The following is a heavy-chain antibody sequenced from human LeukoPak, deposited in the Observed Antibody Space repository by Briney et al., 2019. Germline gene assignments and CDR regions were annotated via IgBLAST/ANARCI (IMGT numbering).Heavy chain of an antibody. V-gene: IGHV3-48*04. CDR3: ARGAYSSGRAYLDH. D-gene: IGHD6-19*01. CDR2: ISFSVNTK. CDR1: GFTFSDYS. J-gene: IGHJ4*02. Sequence: GGSLRLSCAASGFTFSDYSMNWVRQAPGKGLEWVSYISFSVNTKYYGDSVKGRFTISRDNAKNSLYLHMDSLRAEDTAVYYCARGAYSSGRAYLDHWGQGTLVTVSS.